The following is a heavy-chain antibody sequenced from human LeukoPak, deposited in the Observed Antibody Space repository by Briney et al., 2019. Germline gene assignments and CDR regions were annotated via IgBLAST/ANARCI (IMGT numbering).Heavy chain of an antibody. CDR2: IGSTGDT. CDR3: VLGAYWNDDKNAFHI. CDR1: GLTFSSYD. D-gene: IGHD1-1*01. Sequence: GGSLRLSCAASGLTFSSYDMHWVRQAAGKGLEWVSSIGSTGDTYYADSVKGRLTITRENAKKSLYLQVSSLRVDDTAVYFCVLGAYWNDDKNAFHIWGPGTMVTVS. V-gene: IGHV3-13*04. J-gene: IGHJ3*02.